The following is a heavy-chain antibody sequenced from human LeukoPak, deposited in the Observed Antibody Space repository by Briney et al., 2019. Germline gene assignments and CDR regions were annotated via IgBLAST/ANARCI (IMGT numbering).Heavy chain of an antibody. D-gene: IGHD2-15*01. Sequence: GGPLRLSCAASGFTFTNYAMTWARQAPGKGLEWVSSISGNGGGTFYADPVKGRFTISRDYSKNTLYLQMNSLRAEDTAVYYCAKSLIAATGDGYWGQGTLVTVSS. CDR1: GFTFTNYA. CDR2: ISGNGGGT. J-gene: IGHJ4*02. CDR3: AKSLIAATGDGY. V-gene: IGHV3-23*01.